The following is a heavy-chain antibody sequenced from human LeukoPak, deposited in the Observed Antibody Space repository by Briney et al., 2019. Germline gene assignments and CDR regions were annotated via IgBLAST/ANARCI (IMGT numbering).Heavy chain of an antibody. J-gene: IGHJ4*02. V-gene: IGHV3-33*01. CDR3: ARDRYYYGSGSYPGDY. CDR1: GFTFSSYG. D-gene: IGHD3-10*01. Sequence: GGSLRLSCAASGFTFSSYGMHWVRQAPGKGLEWVAVIWYDGSNKYYADSVKGRFTISRDNAKNSLYLQMNSLRAEDTAVYYCARDRYYYGSGSYPGDYWGQGTLVTVSS. CDR2: IWYDGSNK.